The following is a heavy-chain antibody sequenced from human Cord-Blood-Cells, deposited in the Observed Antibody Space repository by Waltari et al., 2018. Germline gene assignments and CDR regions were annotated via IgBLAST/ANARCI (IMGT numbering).Heavy chain of an antibody. V-gene: IGHV4-4*02. CDR2: IYHSGST. CDR3: ASGSGSGSYYNPDAFDI. J-gene: IGHJ3*02. CDR1: GGSISCSNW. Sequence: QVQLQESGPGLVKPSGTLSLTCAVSGGSISCSNWWSWVRQPPGKGLEWIGEIYHSGSTNYNPSLKSRVTISVDKSKNQFSLKLSAVTAADTAVYYCASGSGSGSYYNPDAFDIWGQGTMVTVSS. D-gene: IGHD3-10*01.